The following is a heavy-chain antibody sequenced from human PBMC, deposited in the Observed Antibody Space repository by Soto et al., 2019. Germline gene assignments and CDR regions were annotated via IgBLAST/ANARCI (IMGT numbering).Heavy chain of an antibody. J-gene: IGHJ5*02. V-gene: IGHV2-5*02. CDR2: IYWDDDK. Sequence: QITLKESGPTLVKPTQTLTLTCTFSGFSLSTSGVGVGWIRQPPGKALEWLALIYWDDDKRYSPSLKSRLTITKDTPKNQVVLTLTNIDPADTSTYYCAHSTHNWNYVFGSHWFDPWGQGTLVTVSS. CDR3: AHSTHNWNYVFGSHWFDP. CDR1: GFSLSTSGVG. D-gene: IGHD1-7*01.